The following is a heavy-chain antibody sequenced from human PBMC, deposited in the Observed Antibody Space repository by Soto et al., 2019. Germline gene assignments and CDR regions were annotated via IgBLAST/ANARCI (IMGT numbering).Heavy chain of an antibody. Sequence: QVQLVQSGAEVKKPGSSVKVSCKASGGTFSSYAISWVRQAPGQGLEWMGGIIPIFGTANYAQKFQGRVTITADESTSTAYMELSSLRSEDTAVYYCARVPIGRKGSCSRTSCYPGVFDYWGQGTLVTVSS. D-gene: IGHD2-2*01. CDR1: GGTFSSYA. CDR3: ARVPIGRKGSCSRTSCYPGVFDY. CDR2: IIPIFGTA. J-gene: IGHJ4*02. V-gene: IGHV1-69*01.